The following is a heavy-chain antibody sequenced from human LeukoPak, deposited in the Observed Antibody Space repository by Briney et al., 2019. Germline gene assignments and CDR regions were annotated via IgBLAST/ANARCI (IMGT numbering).Heavy chain of an antibody. V-gene: IGHV3-30*02. D-gene: IGHD6-19*01. CDR2: IRYDGSNK. Sequence: GGSLRLSCAASGFAFSSYGMHWVRQAPGKGLEWVAFIRYDGSNKYYADSVKGRFTISRDNSKNTLYLQMNSLRAEDTAVYYCAKDVGSGWLYYFDYWGQGTLVTASS. CDR3: AKDVGSGWLYYFDY. CDR1: GFAFSSYG. J-gene: IGHJ4*02.